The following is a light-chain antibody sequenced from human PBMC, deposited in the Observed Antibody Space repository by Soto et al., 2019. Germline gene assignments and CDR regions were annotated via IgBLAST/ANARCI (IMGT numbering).Light chain of an antibody. Sequence: DIQMTRSPSSLSAPVGARVTITCQASQDIKNYLNWYQQKPGKAPELLIYDASNLETGVPSRFSRSGSGKDFTFTISSLQPEDISTYYCVQYENRLLTFGGLIKVEIX. J-gene: IGKJ4*01. CDR3: VQYENRLLT. V-gene: IGKV1-33*01. CDR2: DAS. CDR1: QDIKNY.